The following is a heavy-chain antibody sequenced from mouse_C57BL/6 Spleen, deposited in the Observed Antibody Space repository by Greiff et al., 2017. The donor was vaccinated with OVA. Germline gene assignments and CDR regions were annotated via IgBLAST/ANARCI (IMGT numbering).Heavy chain of an antibody. CDR3: ARGGQLRLRPLFDY. CDR2: IYPGSGST. V-gene: IGHV1-55*01. J-gene: IGHJ2*01. D-gene: IGHD3-2*02. Sequence: VQLQQPGAELVKPGASVKMSCKASGYTFTSYWITWVKQRPGQGLEWIGDIYPGSGSTNYNEKFKSKATLTVDTSSSTAYMQLSSLTSEDSAVYYGARGGQLRLRPLFDYWGQGTTLTVSS. CDR1: GYTFTSYW.